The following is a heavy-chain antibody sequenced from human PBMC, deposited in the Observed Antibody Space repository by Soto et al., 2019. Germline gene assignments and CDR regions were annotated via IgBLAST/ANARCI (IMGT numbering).Heavy chain of an antibody. D-gene: IGHD5-18*01. Sequence: QVQLVQSGAEVKKPGASVKVSCKASGYTFISYYIHWVRQAPGQGLEWMGILSPTGRSTIYAQKFKGRVTMTRDTSTSTVYLELSSLRSEDTAVYYCARDRDAAMASYYYYGMDVWGQGTTVTVSS. J-gene: IGHJ6*02. V-gene: IGHV1-46*01. CDR2: LSPTGRST. CDR1: GYTFISYY. CDR3: ARDRDAAMASYYYYGMDV.